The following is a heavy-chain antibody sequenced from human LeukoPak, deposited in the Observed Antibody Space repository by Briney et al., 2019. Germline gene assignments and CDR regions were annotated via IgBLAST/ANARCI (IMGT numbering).Heavy chain of an antibody. CDR2: IYYSGST. V-gene: IGHV4-39*01. Sequence: PSETLSLTCTVSGGSISSSSYYWGWIRQPPGKGLEWIGSIYYSGSTYYNPSLKSRVTISVDTSKNQFSLKLSSVTAADTAVYYCAGNHRKWELRSCGYWGQGTLVTVSS. CDR3: AGNHRKWELRSCGY. D-gene: IGHD1-26*01. J-gene: IGHJ4*02. CDR1: GGSISSSSYY.